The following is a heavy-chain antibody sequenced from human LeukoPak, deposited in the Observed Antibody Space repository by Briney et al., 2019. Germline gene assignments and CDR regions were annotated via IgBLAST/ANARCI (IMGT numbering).Heavy chain of an antibody. CDR3: ARQITGTYDFDY. V-gene: IGHV1-18*01. D-gene: IGHD1-20*01. Sequence: ASVKVSCKASGYTFTSYGISWVRQAPGQGLEWMGWISAYNGNTNYAQKPQGRVTMTTDTSTSTAYMELRSLRSDDTAVYYCARQITGTYDFDYWGQGTLVTVSS. CDR1: GYTFTSYG. CDR2: ISAYNGNT. J-gene: IGHJ4*02.